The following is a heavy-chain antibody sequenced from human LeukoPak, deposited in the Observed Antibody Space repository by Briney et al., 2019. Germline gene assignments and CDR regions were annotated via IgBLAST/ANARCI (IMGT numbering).Heavy chain of an antibody. V-gene: IGHV4-34*01. CDR2: INHSGST. CDR1: GGSFSGYY. CDR3: ARPLGQGNEYGMDV. J-gene: IGHJ6*02. Sequence: PSETLSLTCAVYGGSFSGYYWSWIRQSPGKGLEWIGEINHSGSTNYNPSLKSRVTISVNTSKNQFSLKLTSVTAADTAVYYCARPLGQGNEYGMDVWGQGTTVTVSS. D-gene: IGHD1-1*01.